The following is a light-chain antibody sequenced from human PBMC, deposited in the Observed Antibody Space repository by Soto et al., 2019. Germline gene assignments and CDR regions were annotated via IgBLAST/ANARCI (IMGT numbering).Light chain of an antibody. CDR3: QQYNSYSRT. J-gene: IGKJ2*02. CDR1: QSISSW. V-gene: IGKV1-5*03. CDR2: KAS. Sequence: DIQMTQSPSTLSASVGDRVTITCRASQSISSWLAWYQQKPGKAPKLLIYKASSLESGVPSRFSRSGSGTEFTLTISSLQPDDFATYYCQQYNSYSRTFGQGTKLEIK.